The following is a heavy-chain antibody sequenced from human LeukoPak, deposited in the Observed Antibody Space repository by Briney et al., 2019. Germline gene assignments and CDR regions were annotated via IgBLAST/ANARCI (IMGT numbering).Heavy chain of an antibody. CDR1: GGTFSSYA. D-gene: IGHD1-26*01. CDR3: AREKVGAWFDY. V-gene: IGHV1-69*13. J-gene: IGHJ4*02. Sequence: SVKVSCKASGGTFSSYAISWVRQAPGQALDWMGGIIPIFGTANYAQKFQGRVTNTADESTSTAYMELSSLRSEDTAVYYCAREKVGAWFDYWGQGTLVTVSS. CDR2: IIPIFGTA.